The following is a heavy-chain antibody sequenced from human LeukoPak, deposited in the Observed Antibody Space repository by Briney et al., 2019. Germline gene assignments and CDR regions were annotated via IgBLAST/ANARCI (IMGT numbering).Heavy chain of an antibody. Sequence: PSETLSLTCAVSGGSISSSNWRSWVRQPPGKGLEWIGEIYHSGSTNYNPSLKSRVTISVDKSKNQFSLKLSSVTAADTAVYYCAREKTWIQLWWMRLFYMDVWGKGTTVTVSS. J-gene: IGHJ6*03. D-gene: IGHD5-18*01. CDR2: IYHSGST. CDR3: AREKTWIQLWWMRLFYMDV. V-gene: IGHV4-4*02. CDR1: GGSISSSNW.